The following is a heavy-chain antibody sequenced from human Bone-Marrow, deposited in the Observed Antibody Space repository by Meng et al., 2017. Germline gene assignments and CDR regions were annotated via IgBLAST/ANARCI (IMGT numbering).Heavy chain of an antibody. V-gene: IGHV1-69*05. D-gene: IGHD4-17*01. J-gene: IGHJ4*02. CDR1: GGTFSSYA. CDR3: ARDRVPWVTTGGYFDY. CDR2: IIPIFGTA. Sequence: SVKVSCKASGGTFSSYAISWVRQAPGQGLEWMGGIIPIFGTANYAQKFQGRVTITTDESTSTAYMELSSLRAEDTAVYYCARDRVPWVTTGGYFDYWGQGTLVTVSS.